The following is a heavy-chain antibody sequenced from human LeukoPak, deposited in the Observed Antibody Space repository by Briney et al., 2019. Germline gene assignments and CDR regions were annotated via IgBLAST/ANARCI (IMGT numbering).Heavy chain of an antibody. D-gene: IGHD3-3*01. CDR1: GYTFTSYG. J-gene: IGHJ6*03. Sequence: ASVKVSCKASGYTFTSYGISWVRQAPGQGLEWMGWISAYNGNTNYAQKLQGRVTMTTDTSTSTAYMELRSLRSDDTAVYYCARSFTIFGAPYYMDVWGKGTTVTVSS. V-gene: IGHV1-18*01. CDR3: ARSFTIFGAPYYMDV. CDR2: ISAYNGNT.